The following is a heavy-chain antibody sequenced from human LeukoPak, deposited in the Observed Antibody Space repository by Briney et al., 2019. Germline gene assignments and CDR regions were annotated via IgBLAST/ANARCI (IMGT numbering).Heavy chain of an antibody. CDR2: ISPSRSYI. CDR1: GFTLSSFK. V-gene: IGHV3-21*01. CDR3: ARDLTGGQYFDS. D-gene: IGHD3-9*01. Sequence: PGGSLRLSCAPSGFTLSSFKMSWVRQAPGKGLEWVASISPSRSYISYADSLKGRVTVSRDNAKNSVFLQMSSLRAEDTAVYYCARDLTGGQYFDSWGQGTLVSVSS. J-gene: IGHJ4*02.